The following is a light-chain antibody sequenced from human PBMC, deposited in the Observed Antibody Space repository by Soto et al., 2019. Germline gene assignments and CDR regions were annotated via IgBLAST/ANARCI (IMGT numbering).Light chain of an antibody. CDR3: LQYNSYWWT. CDR2: AAS. CDR1: QGISSY. J-gene: IGKJ1*01. Sequence: AIRMTQSPSSLSASTGDRVTITCRASQGISSYLAWYQQKPGKAPKLLIYAASTLQSGVPSRFSGSGSGTEFTLTISSLQPDDSATYYCLQYNSYWWTFGQGAKVDI. V-gene: IGKV1-8*01.